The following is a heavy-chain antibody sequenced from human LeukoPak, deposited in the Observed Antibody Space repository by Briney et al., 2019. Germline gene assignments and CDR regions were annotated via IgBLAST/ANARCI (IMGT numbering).Heavy chain of an antibody. D-gene: IGHD3-10*01. CDR2: IYYSGST. V-gene: IGHV4-59*01. Sequence: SETLSLTCTVSGGSISSYYWSWIRQPPGKGLEWIGYIYYSGSTNYNPSLKSRVTISVDTSKNQFSLKLSSVTAADAAVYYCAADSGMEFDYWGQGTLVTVSS. J-gene: IGHJ4*02. CDR1: GGSISSYY. CDR3: AADSGMEFDY.